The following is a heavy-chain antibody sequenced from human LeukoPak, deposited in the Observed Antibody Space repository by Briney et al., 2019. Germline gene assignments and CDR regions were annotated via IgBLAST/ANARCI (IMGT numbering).Heavy chain of an antibody. J-gene: IGHJ4*02. V-gene: IGHV4-34*01. D-gene: IGHD3-10*01. CDR3: ARGLLWIGESKPYYFDY. Sequence: SETLSLTCAVYGGSFSGYYCSWIRQPPGKGLEWIGEINHSGSTNYNPSLKSRVTISVDTSKNQFSLKLSSVTAADTAVYYCARGLLWIGESKPYYFDYWGQGTLVTVSP. CDR1: GGSFSGYY. CDR2: INHSGST.